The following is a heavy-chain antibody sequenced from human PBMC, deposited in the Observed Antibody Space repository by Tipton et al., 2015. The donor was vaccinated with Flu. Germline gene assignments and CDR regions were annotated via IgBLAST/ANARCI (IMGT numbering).Heavy chain of an antibody. Sequence: SLRLSCAASGFTFSDYWMHWVRQAPGKGPVWVSYIKNDGSITYYADSVKGRFTISRDNAKNSLYLQMNSLRPEDTALYYCAKVESFFYGYFDCWGQGTLVTVSS. CDR2: IKNDGSIT. V-gene: IGHV3-74*01. CDR3: AKVESFFYGYFDC. CDR1: GFTFSDYW. J-gene: IGHJ4*02. D-gene: IGHD2/OR15-2a*01.